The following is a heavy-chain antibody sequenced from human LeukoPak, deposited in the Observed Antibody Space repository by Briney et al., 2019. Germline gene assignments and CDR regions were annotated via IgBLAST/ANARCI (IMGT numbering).Heavy chain of an antibody. CDR2: IKQDGSEK. J-gene: IGHJ4*02. Sequence: GGSLRLSCAASGFTFSSYWMSWVRQAPGKGLEWVANIKQDGSEKYYVDSVKGRFTISRDNAKNSLYLQMNSLRAEDTAVYYCARGERTYYYDSSGSFDLDYWGQGTLVTVSS. CDR3: ARGERTYYYDSSGSFDLDY. CDR1: GFTFSSYW. V-gene: IGHV3-7*01. D-gene: IGHD3-22*01.